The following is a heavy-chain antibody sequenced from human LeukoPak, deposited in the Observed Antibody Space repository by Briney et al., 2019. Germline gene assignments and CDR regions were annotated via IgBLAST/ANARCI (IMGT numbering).Heavy chain of an antibody. J-gene: IGHJ4*02. CDR1: GGSIDSTNW. CDR3: ARSHDHLWGNYPDY. V-gene: IGHV4/OR15-8*01. CDR2: IHHDGRI. D-gene: IGHD3-16*02. Sequence: SETLSLTCDVSGGSIDSTNWWNWVRQPPGKGLEWIGEIHHDGRINYNPSLKSRVTLSVDKSKNQFSLRLNSVTAADTAMCYCARSHDHLWGNYPDYWGQGTLVTVSS.